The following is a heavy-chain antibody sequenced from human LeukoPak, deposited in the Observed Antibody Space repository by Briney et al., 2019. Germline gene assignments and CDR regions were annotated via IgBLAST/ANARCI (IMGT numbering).Heavy chain of an antibody. CDR2: IYYSGST. Sequence: SETLSLTCTVSGGSISSSSYYWGWIRQPPGKGLEWIGSIYYSGSTYYNPSLKSRVTISVDTSKNQFSPKLSSVTAADTAVYYCASKAVAGTFSRFDPWGQGTLVTVSS. CDR3: ASKAVAGTFSRFDP. CDR1: GGSISSSSYY. J-gene: IGHJ5*02. V-gene: IGHV4-39*01. D-gene: IGHD6-19*01.